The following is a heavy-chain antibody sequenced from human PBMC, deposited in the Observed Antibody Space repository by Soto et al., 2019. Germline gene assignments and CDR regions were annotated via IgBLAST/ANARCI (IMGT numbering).Heavy chain of an antibody. Sequence: QVQLQESGPGLVKPSETLSLTCIVSGGSISSFYWSWIRRPPGKGLEWIGHIYYSGSTNYNPSLKSRVTISVDTSKNQFSLRLSSVTAADTAVYYCARNYDSTGYYTYYFDYWGQGTLVTVSS. CDR2: IYYSGST. V-gene: IGHV4-59*01. J-gene: IGHJ4*02. D-gene: IGHD3-22*01. CDR1: GGSISSFY. CDR3: ARNYDSTGYYTYYFDY.